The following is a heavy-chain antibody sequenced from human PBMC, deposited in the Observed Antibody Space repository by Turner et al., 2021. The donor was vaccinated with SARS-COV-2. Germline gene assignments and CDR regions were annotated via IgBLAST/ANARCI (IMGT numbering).Heavy chain of an antibody. CDR1: GGSISRSSLY. CDR2: IYYSGST. D-gene: IGHD1-26*01. V-gene: IGHV4-39*01. CDR3: AGEVVVLATTHYGMDV. J-gene: IGHJ6*02. Sequence: QLQLQESVPGLVKPSETLSLTCTVSGGSISRSSLYWGWIRQTPGKGLEWIGNIYYSGSTYYNQSVKSRVTISVDTSKNQFSLRLSSVTAAETDVYYCAGEVVVLATTHYGMDVWGQGTTVTVSS.